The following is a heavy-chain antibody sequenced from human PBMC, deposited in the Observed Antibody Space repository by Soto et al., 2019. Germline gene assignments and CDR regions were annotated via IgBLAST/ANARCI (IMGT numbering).Heavy chain of an antibody. Sequence: VQLVESGGGLVKPGGSLRLSCAASGFTFSNAWMNWVRQAPGKGLEWVGRIKSKTDGGTTDYAAPVKGRFTISRDDSKNTLYLQMNSLKTEDTAVYYCTVDTAMVTAFDIWGQGTMVTVSS. D-gene: IGHD5-18*01. J-gene: IGHJ3*02. CDR3: TVDTAMVTAFDI. V-gene: IGHV3-15*07. CDR2: IKSKTDGGTT. CDR1: GFTFSNAW.